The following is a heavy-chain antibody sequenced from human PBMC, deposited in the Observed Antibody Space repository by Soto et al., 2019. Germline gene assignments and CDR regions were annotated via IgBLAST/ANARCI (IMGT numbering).Heavy chain of an antibody. J-gene: IGHJ4*02. CDR3: ARTPGY. CDR1: GGSISSTTYY. V-gene: IGHV4-39*01. CDR2: FFIGGNT. Sequence: SETLSLTCTVSGGSISSTTYYWGWMRQPPGKGLEWIASFFIGGNTYYNPSLKSRVTISVDTSKNQFSLKLSSVTAADTAVYYCARTPGYWGQGTLVTVSS.